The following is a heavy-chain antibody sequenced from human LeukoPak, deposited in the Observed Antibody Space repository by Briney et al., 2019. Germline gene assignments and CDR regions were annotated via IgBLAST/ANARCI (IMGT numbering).Heavy chain of an antibody. CDR3: ARAVTGPRFDP. D-gene: IGHD6-19*01. CDR2: ISHSGST. J-gene: IGHJ5*02. V-gene: IGHV4-38-2*01. CDR1: NYSISSDNY. Sequence: PPETLSLTCVVSNYSISSDNYWGWIRQSPGKGLEWIGRISHSGSTYYNPSLQSRVTISVDTSKNQFSLNLTSVTTTDTALYYCARAVTGPRFDPWGQGTLVTVSS.